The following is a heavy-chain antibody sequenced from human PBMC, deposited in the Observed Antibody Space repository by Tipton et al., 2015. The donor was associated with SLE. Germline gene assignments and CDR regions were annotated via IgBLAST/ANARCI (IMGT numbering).Heavy chain of an antibody. CDR2: IYYSGST. Sequence: TLSLTCTVSGGSISSGGYYWSWIRQHPGKGLEWIGYIYYSGSTYYNPSLKSRVTISVDTSKNQFSLKLRSVTAADTAVYYCARVRGEYYGSGTPPTYYYMDVWGKGTTVTVSS. V-gene: IGHV4-31*03. CDR3: ARVRGEYYGSGTPPTYYYMDV. J-gene: IGHJ6*03. CDR1: GGSISSGGYY. D-gene: IGHD3-10*01.